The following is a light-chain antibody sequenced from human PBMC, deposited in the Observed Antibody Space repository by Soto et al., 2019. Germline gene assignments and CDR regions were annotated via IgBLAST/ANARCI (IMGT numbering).Light chain of an antibody. CDR3: QHYKTWPLA. CDR2: DAY. CDR1: QSISSW. Sequence: MTQSPSCLSASVGDRVTITCRASQSISSWLAWYRQQPGQAPRLLIYDAYIRATGVPARFSGSGSGTEFTLTISSLQSEDFAVYYCQHYKTWPLAFGGGTKVDIK. J-gene: IGKJ4*01. V-gene: IGKV3-15*01.